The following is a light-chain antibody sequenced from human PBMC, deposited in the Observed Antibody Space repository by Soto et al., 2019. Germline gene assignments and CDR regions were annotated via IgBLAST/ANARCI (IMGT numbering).Light chain of an antibody. V-gene: IGKV1-6*01. CDR3: LQDYNYPRT. Sequence: AIQMTQSPSSLSASVGDIVTITCRASQAIRNDLGWYQQKPGKAPKILIFTASTLQSGVPSRFSGSGSGTDFTLTISNLQPEDFATYYCLQDYNYPRTFGQGTTVEIK. CDR2: TAS. J-gene: IGKJ1*01. CDR1: QAIRND.